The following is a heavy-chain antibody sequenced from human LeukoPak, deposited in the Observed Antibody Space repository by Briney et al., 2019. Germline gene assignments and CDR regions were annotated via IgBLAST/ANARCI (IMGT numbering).Heavy chain of an antibody. CDR1: GYTLTELS. CDR3: ATLAGSSSLGYYYYYMDV. Sequence: ASVTVSCKVSGYTLTELSMHWVRQAPGKGLEWMGGFDPEDGETIYAQKFQGRVTMTEDTSTDTAYMELSSLRSEDTAVYYCATLAGSSSLGYYYYYMDVWGKGTTVTVSS. J-gene: IGHJ6*03. V-gene: IGHV1-24*01. CDR2: FDPEDGET. D-gene: IGHD6-6*01.